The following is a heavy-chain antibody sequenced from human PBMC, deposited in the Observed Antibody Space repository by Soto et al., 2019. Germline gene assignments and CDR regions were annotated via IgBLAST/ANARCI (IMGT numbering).Heavy chain of an antibody. CDR2: ISGYNGNT. CDR3: ARDKVWGGFDI. CDR1: GYSFSNYN. D-gene: IGHD3-16*01. J-gene: IGHJ3*02. V-gene: IGHV1-18*01. Sequence: QVQLVQFGPELKKPGASVKVSCRSSGYSFSNYNFCWVRQAPGQGLEWLGWISGYNGNTKYAQKFQGRVTMTTDSFTSTAYMELRSLRSDDTAVYYCARDKVWGGFDIWGQGTMVTVSS.